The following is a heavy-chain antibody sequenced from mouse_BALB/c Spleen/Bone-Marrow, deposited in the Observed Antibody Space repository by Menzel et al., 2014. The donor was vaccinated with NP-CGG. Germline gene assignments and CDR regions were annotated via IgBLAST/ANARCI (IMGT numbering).Heavy chain of an antibody. V-gene: IGHV1-55*01. D-gene: IGHD3-2*01. CDR2: IYPGSGST. Sequence: VQLVESGAELMKPGASVKISCKATGYTFSNYWIEWVKQRPGQGLEWIGNIYPGSGSTNYDEKFKSKATLTVDTSSSTAYMQLSSLTSEDSAVYYCTRPRQLGLPYYFDYWGQGTTLTVSS. CDR1: GYTFSNYW. J-gene: IGHJ2*01. CDR3: TRPRQLGLPYYFDY.